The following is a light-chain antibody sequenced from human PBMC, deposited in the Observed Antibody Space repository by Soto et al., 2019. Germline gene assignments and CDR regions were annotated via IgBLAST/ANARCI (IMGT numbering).Light chain of an antibody. V-gene: IGLV2-14*01. CDR1: SSDVGGYNY. Sequence: QSVLTQPASVSGSPGQSITISCNGTSSDVGGYNYVSWYQQHPGKAPKLMIYDVSNRTSGVSNRFSGSKSGTTASLTISGLQAEDEADYYCSSYTSSSSLVFGGGTKLTVL. CDR3: SSYTSSSSLV. CDR2: DVS. J-gene: IGLJ3*02.